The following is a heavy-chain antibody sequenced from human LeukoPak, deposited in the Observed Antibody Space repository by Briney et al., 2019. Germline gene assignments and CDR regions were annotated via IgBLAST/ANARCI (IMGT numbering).Heavy chain of an antibody. CDR3: ARDHPDRSGYSVI. J-gene: IGHJ4*02. CDR1: GFTVSSNY. CDR2: RHGGGNT. Sequence: GGSLRLSCTASGFTVSSNYMGWVRQAPGKGLEWVSVRHGGGNTWYAHSVKGRFTISSDQSKSTPYLQMNSLRADDTAVYYCARDHPDRSGYSVIWGQGTLVTVSS. D-gene: IGHD3-22*01. V-gene: IGHV3-53*01.